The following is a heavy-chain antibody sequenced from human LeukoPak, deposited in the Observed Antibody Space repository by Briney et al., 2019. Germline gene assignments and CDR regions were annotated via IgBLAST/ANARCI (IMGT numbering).Heavy chain of an antibody. D-gene: IGHD3-16*01. J-gene: IGHJ4*02. CDR2: MNPNNGST. CDR3: ARVGSMTTLDY. Sequence: ASVKVSCKASGFTFTSYDINWVRQARGQGLEWMGWMNPNNGSTGYAQKFQGRVTMTRDTSISTAYMELRGLRSEDTAVYYCARVGSMTTLDYWGQGTLVTVSS. V-gene: IGHV1-8*01. CDR1: GFTFTSYD.